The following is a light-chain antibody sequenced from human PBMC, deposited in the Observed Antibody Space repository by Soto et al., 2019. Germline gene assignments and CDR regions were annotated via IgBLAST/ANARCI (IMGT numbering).Light chain of an antibody. CDR1: RSDVGGYNH. CDR3: SSYTSTSTLV. V-gene: IGLV2-14*01. J-gene: IGLJ1*01. CDR2: EVS. Sequence: QSDLTQPASVSGSPGQSITISCTGTRSDVGGYNHVSWYQQHPGKAPKLMIYEVSNRPSGVSNRFSGSKSGNTASLTISGLQAEDETDYYCSSYTSTSTLVFGTGTKLTVL.